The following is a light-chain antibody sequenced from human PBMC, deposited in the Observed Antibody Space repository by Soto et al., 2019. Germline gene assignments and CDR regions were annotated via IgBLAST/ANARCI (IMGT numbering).Light chain of an antibody. CDR1: TGTVTSGHY. CDR2: DTS. J-gene: IGLJ2*01. Sequence: QTVVTQEPSLTVSPGGTVTLTCGSSTGTVTSGHYPYWFQQKPGQAPRALIYDTSDKHSWTPARFSGSLLGGKAALTLSGAQPEDEADYYCLLSYSGARVFGGGTQLTVL. CDR3: LLSYSGARV. V-gene: IGLV7-46*01.